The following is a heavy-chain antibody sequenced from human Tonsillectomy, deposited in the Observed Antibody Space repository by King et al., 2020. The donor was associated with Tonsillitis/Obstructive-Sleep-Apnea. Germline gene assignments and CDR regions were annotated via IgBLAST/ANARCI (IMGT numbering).Heavy chain of an antibody. Sequence: QLQESGPGLVKPSHTLSLTCTVSGGSISSGGYYWSWIRQHPGKGLEWIGYIYYSGTTYYNPSLKSRVTMSVDTSEKQFSLKLSSVTAADTAIYYCARGDDYDDYLDYWGQGTLVTVSS. J-gene: IGHJ4*02. D-gene: IGHD5-24*01. CDR2: IYYSGTT. CDR1: GGSISSGGYY. V-gene: IGHV4-31*03. CDR3: ARGDDYDDYLDY.